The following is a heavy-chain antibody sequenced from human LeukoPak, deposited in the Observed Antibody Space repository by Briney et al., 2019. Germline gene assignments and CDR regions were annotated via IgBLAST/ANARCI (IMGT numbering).Heavy chain of an antibody. CDR1: GYTFTSYY. D-gene: IGHD3-22*01. CDR3: ARTPRNYYDSSGYPVNYYFDY. Sequence: GASVKVSCKASGYTFTSYYMHWVRQAPGQGLEWMGIINPSCGSTSYAQKFQGRVTMTRDTSTSTVYMELSSLRSEDTAVYYCARTPRNYYDSSGYPVNYYFDYWGQGTLVTVSS. CDR2: INPSCGST. V-gene: IGHV1-46*01. J-gene: IGHJ4*02.